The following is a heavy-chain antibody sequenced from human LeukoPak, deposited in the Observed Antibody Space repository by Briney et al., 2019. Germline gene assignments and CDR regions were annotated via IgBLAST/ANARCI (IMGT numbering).Heavy chain of an antibody. CDR2: IYHSGST. J-gene: IGHJ6*03. V-gene: IGHV4-30-2*01. Sequence: SQTLSLTCAVSGGSISSGGYSWSWIRQPPGKGLEWIGYIYHSGSTYYNPSLKSRVTISVDGSKNQFSLKLSSVTAADTAVYYCARDSARAGTIFGVGYYYYMDVWGKGTTVTVSS. D-gene: IGHD3-3*01. CDR1: GGSISSGGYS. CDR3: ARDSARAGTIFGVGYYYYMDV.